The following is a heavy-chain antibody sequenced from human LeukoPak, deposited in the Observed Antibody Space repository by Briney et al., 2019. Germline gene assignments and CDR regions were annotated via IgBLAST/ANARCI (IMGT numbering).Heavy chain of an antibody. CDR2: IYYSGST. V-gene: IGHV4-59*01. CDR1: GGSISSYS. CDR3: ARGYSSSWYWDY. J-gene: IGHJ4*02. D-gene: IGHD6-13*01. Sequence: PSETLSLTCTVSGGSISSYSWSLIRQPPGKGLEWIGHIYYSGSTNYNPSLKSRVTISVDTSKNQFSLRLSSVTAADTAVYYCARGYSSSWYWDYWGQGTLVTVSS.